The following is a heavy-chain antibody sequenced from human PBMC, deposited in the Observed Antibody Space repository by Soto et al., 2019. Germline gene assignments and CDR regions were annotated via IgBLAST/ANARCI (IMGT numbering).Heavy chain of an antibody. Sequence: EVQLVETGGGLIQPGGSLRLSCAASGFTVSSNYMSWVRQAPGKGLEWVSVIYSGGSTYYADSVKGRFTISRDNSKNTLYLQMNSLRAEDTAVYYCARDYYDSNGLAEWGQGTLVTVSS. CDR1: GFTVSSNY. J-gene: IGHJ4*02. CDR3: ARDYYDSNGLAE. D-gene: IGHD3-22*01. CDR2: IYSGGST. V-gene: IGHV3-53*02.